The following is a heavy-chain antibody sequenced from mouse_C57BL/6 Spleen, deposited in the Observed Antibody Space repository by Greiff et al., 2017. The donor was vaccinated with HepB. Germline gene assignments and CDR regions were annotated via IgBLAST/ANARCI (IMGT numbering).Heavy chain of an antibody. D-gene: IGHD2-3*01. Sequence: QVQLQQPGAELVMPGASVKLSCKASGYTFTSHWMHWVKQRPGQGLEWIGEIDPSDSYTNYNQKFKGKSTLTVDKSSSTAYMQLSSLTSEDSAVYYCATYDGYPYYAMDYWGQGTSVTVSS. V-gene: IGHV1-69*01. CDR1: GYTFTSHW. CDR2: IDPSDSYT. CDR3: ATYDGYPYYAMDY. J-gene: IGHJ4*01.